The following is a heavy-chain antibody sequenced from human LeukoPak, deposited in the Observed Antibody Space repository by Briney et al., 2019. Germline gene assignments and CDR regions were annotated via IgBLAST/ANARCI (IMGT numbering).Heavy chain of an antibody. J-gene: IGHJ3*02. CDR3: AREDGNFHDAFDI. CDR2: ISNDGRNK. V-gene: IGHV3-30*04. Sequence: PGRSLRLSGAASGFTFSSYSMHWVRQAPGKGLEWVALISNDGRNKYYADSVKGRFTISRDNSKNTLYLQMDSLRTEDTAVHYCAREDGNFHDAFDIWGQGTMVTVSS. D-gene: IGHD1-7*01. CDR1: GFTFSSYS.